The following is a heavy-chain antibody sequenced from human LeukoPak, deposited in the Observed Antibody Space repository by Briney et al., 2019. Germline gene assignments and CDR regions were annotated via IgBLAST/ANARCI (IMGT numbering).Heavy chain of an antibody. CDR2: INHSGST. J-gene: IGHJ4*02. V-gene: IGHV4-34*01. D-gene: IGHD3-3*01. Sequence: PSETLSLTCAVYGGSFSGHYWSWVRQPPGKGLEWIGEINHSGSTNYNPSLKSRVTISVDTSKNQFSLKLSSVTAADTAVYYCARQRSYDFWSGYYTGHFDYWGQGTLVTVSS. CDR3: ARQRSYDFWSGYYTGHFDY. CDR1: GGSFSGHY.